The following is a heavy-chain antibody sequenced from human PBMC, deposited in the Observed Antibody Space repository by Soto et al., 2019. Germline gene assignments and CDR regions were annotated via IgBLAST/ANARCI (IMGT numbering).Heavy chain of an antibody. CDR1: GGTFSSYA. V-gene: IGHV1-69*13. CDR3: AREPTVTTGIYYYYGMDV. Sequence: SVKVSCKASGGTFSSYAISWVRQAPGQGLEWMGGIIPIFGTANYAQKFQGRVTITADESTSTAYMELSSLRSEDTAVYYCAREPTVTTGIYYYYGMDVWGQGTTVTVSS. CDR2: IIPIFGTA. J-gene: IGHJ6*02. D-gene: IGHD4-17*01.